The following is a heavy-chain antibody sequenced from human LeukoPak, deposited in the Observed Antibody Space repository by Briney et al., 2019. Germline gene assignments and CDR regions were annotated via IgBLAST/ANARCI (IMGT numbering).Heavy chain of an antibody. CDR2: INPTSGGA. Sequence: ASVKVSCKASGYTFTDSYIHWVRQAPGQGLEWMGCINPTSGGATYAQKFQGRVTMTRDTSITTSYVELSSLTSDDTAVYYCARSRSHDYWGQGTLVTVSS. CDR1: GYTFTDSY. J-gene: IGHJ4*02. V-gene: IGHV1-2*02. D-gene: IGHD6-13*01. CDR3: ARSRSHDY.